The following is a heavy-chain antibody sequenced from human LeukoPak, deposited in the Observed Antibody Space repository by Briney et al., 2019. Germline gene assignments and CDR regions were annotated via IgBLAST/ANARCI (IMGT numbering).Heavy chain of an antibody. CDR2: IKGDGSKT. CDR3: VCDYNRDSGY. V-gene: IGHV3-7*01. Sequence: GGSLRLSCAASGFIFSSFWMGWVRQAPGKGLEWVANIKGDGSKTFYVDSVEGRFSISRDNAKNSLYLQMNSLKAEDTAVYYCVCDYNRDSGYWGQGTLVTVSS. CDR1: GFIFSSFW. J-gene: IGHJ4*02. D-gene: IGHD4-11*01.